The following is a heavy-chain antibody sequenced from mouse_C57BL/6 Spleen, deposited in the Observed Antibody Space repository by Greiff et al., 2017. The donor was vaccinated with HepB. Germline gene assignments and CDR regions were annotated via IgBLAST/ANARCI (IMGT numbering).Heavy chain of an antibody. D-gene: IGHD3-1*01. J-gene: IGHJ2*01. CDR2: IYPGSGST. V-gene: IGHV1-55*01. Sequence: QVQLQQPGAELVQPGASVKMSCKASGHTFTSYWTTWVKQRPGQCLEWIGDIYPGSGSTNYNGTFKSKAKLTVGTSSSTAYMQLSSLTTEAAAVYYAAGRARGRGDYWGQGTTLTVSS. CDR3: AGRARGRGDY. CDR1: GHTFTSYW.